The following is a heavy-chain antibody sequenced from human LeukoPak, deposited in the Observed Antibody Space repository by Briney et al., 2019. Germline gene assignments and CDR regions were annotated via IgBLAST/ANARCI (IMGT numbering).Heavy chain of an antibody. V-gene: IGHV1-8*01. CDR2: VNPNSGNT. J-gene: IGHJ4*02. CDR1: GYSFSSYD. Sequence: ASVKVSCKASGYSFSSYDINWVRQATGQGLEWMGWVNPNSGNTGYAQEFQGRVSMTRNTSINTAHMELSSLRSEDTALYFCTRAGERPIRYFDCWGQGTLVTVSP. CDR3: TRAGERPIRYFDC. D-gene: IGHD3-9*01.